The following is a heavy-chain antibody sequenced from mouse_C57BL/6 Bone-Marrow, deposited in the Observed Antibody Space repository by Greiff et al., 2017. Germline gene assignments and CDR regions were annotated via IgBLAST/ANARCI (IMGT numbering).Heavy chain of an antibody. Sequence: QVQLQQSGAELARPGASVKLSCKASGYTFTSYGISWVKQRTGQGLEWIGEIYPRSGNTYYNEKFKGKATLTVDTSSSTAYMQLSSLTSEDSAVYFCARSDGYDVRFAYWGQGTLVTVSA. D-gene: IGHD2-2*01. CDR2: IYPRSGNT. V-gene: IGHV1-81*01. CDR1: GYTFTSYG. J-gene: IGHJ3*01. CDR3: ARSDGYDVRFAY.